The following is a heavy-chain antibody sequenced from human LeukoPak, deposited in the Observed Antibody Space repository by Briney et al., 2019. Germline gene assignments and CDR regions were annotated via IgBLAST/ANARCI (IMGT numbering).Heavy chain of an antibody. CDR2: IYNGVNT. V-gene: IGHV4-61*01. D-gene: IGHD1-26*01. CDR1: GASVSSASY. CDR3: ARSRAFNSGAFDP. J-gene: IGHJ5*02. Sequence: SETPSLTCTVSGASVSSASYWSWIRQPPGKGVEWIAHIYNGVNTNYNPSLKSRVTISVDTSKNQFSLRLNSVTAADTAVYYCARSRAFNSGAFDPWGQGSLVTVSS.